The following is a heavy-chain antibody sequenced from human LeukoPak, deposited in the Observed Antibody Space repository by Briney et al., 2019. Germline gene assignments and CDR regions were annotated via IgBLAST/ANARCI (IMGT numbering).Heavy chain of an antibody. CDR3: ARGPYYDFWSGRGYYYGMDV. Sequence: ASVKVSCKASGGTFSSYAISWVRQAPGQGLEWMGWINPNSGGTNYAQKFQGRVTMTRDTSISTAYMDLSRLRSDDTAVYYCARGPYYDFWSGRGYYYGMDVWGQGTTVTVSS. CDR2: INPNSGGT. D-gene: IGHD3-3*01. CDR1: GGTFSSYA. V-gene: IGHV1-2*02. J-gene: IGHJ6*02.